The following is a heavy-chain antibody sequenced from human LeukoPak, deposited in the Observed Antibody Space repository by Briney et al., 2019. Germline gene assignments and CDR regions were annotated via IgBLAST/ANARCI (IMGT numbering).Heavy chain of an antibody. CDR1: GFTFSSYE. CDR3: ARGSAVEATSNWFDP. V-gene: IGHV3-48*03. CDR2: ISSSGSTI. Sequence: PGGSLRLSCAASGFTFSSYEMNWVRQAPGKGLEWVSYISSSGSTIYYADSVKGRFTISRDNAKNSLYLQMNSLRAEDTAVYYCARGSAVEATSNWFDPWGQGTLVTVSS. J-gene: IGHJ5*02. D-gene: IGHD1-26*01.